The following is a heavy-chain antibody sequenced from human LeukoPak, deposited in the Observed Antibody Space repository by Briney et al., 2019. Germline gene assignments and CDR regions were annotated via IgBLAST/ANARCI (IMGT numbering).Heavy chain of an antibody. CDR3: ARDLLSGEPS. V-gene: IGHV3-48*03. Sequence: GGSLRLSCAASGFTFSSYEMNWVRQAPGKGLEWVSYISSSGFTIYYADSVKGRFTISRDNAKNSLYLQMNSLRAEDTAVYYCARDLLSGEPSWGQGTLVTVSS. CDR2: ISSSGFTI. J-gene: IGHJ4*02. D-gene: IGHD3-16*01. CDR1: GFTFSSYE.